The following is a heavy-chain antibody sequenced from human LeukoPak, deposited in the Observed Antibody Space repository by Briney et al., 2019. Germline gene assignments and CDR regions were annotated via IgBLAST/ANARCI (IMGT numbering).Heavy chain of an antibody. CDR3: ARDSAYCSGGRCPKWFDP. D-gene: IGHD2-15*01. V-gene: IGHV4-31*03. CDR2: IHSSGST. Sequence: NPSETLSLTCTVSGDSINSPNYYWTWILQHPGKALEWVGYIHSSGSTFYSPSLKSRLTISLDTSKNQFSLKLKSVTAADTAVYFCARDSAYCSGGRCPKWFDPWGQGALVTVSS. CDR1: GDSINSPNYY. J-gene: IGHJ5*02.